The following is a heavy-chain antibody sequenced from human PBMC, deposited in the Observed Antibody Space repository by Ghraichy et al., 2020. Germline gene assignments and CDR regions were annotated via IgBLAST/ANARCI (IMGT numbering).Heavy chain of an antibody. CDR3: AGGYCSGGSCYPYYYGMDV. Sequence: GGSLRLSCAASGFTFSSYSMNWVRQAPGKGLEWVSSISSSSSYIYYADSVKGRFTIFRDNAKNSLYLQMNSLRAEDTAVYYCAGGYCSGGSCYPYYYGMDVWGQGTTVTVSS. D-gene: IGHD2-15*01. J-gene: IGHJ6*02. CDR1: GFTFSSYS. CDR2: ISSSSSYI. V-gene: IGHV3-21*01.